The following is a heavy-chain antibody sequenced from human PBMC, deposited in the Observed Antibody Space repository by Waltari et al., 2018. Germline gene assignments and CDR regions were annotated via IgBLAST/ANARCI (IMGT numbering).Heavy chain of an antibody. Sequence: EVQLVESGGGLVQPGGSLRLSCAASGFTFSSYEMNWVRQAPGKGLEWVLYISSSGSSIYYAASVKGRFTISRDNAKNSLYLQMNSLRAEDTAVYYCARGYSSSWYSPPIDYWGQGTLVTVSS. D-gene: IGHD6-13*01. V-gene: IGHV3-48*03. CDR3: ARGYSSSWYSPPIDY. J-gene: IGHJ4*02. CDR2: ISSSGSSI. CDR1: GFTFSSYE.